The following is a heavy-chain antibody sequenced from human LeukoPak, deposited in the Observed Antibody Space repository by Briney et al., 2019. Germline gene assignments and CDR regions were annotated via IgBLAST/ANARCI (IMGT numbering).Heavy chain of an antibody. CDR1: NFMFSNYD. CDR3: GKGIVVVPTGGNFDY. J-gene: IGHJ4*02. Sequence: GGSLRLSCAASNFMFSNYDMNWARQAPGKGLEWVAFIRYDGSYKNSAESVQGRFTISRDNSKNTLYLQMNSLRAEDTAVYYCGKGIVVVPTGGNFDYWGQGTRVTVSS. V-gene: IGHV3-30*02. D-gene: IGHD2-2*01. CDR2: IRYDGSYK.